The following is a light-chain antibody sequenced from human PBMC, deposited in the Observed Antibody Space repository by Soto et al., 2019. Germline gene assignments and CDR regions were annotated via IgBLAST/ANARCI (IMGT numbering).Light chain of an antibody. Sequence: QSALTQPRSVSGSPGQSVAISCTGTSRDVGGYNYVSWYQQPPGRAPKLVIYDVRKRPSGVPNRFSGSKSGNTASLTISGLQAEDEGDYYCCSYAGSYTLLFGGGTKLTVL. CDR1: SRDVGGYNY. CDR2: DVR. CDR3: CSYAGSYTLL. V-gene: IGLV2-11*01. J-gene: IGLJ2*01.